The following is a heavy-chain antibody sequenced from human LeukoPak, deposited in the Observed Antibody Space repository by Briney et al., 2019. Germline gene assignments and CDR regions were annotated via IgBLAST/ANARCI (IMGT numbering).Heavy chain of an antibody. D-gene: IGHD3-22*01. CDR3: ARDNYYDSSGYYVGAFDI. CDR1: GGSISSGGYY. CDR2: IYYSGST. Sequence: PSETLSLTCTVSGGSISSGGYYWSWIRQHPGKGLEWIGYIYYSGSTNYNPSLKSRVTISVDTSKNQFSLKLSSVTAADTAVYYCARDNYYDSSGYYVGAFDIWGQGTMVTVSS. V-gene: IGHV4-61*08. J-gene: IGHJ3*02.